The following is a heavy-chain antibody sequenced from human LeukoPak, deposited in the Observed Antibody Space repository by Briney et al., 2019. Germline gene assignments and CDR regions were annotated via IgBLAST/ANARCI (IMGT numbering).Heavy chain of an antibody. Sequence: SETLSLTCTVSGGSINNGGYYWSWIRQHPGKGLEWIGYIYYSGSSYYNPSLRSRVTVSVDTSKNHFSLKLSSVTAADTAVYYCAGNRDGYNSFDFWGQGTLVTVSS. J-gene: IGHJ4*02. CDR2: IYYSGSS. D-gene: IGHD5-24*01. CDR3: AGNRDGYNSFDF. CDR1: GGSINNGGYY. V-gene: IGHV4-31*03.